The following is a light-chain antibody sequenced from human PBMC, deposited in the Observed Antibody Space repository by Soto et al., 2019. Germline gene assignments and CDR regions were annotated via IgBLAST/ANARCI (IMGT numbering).Light chain of an antibody. CDR2: GAS. J-gene: IGKJ5*01. CDR1: QRISGY. V-gene: IGKV3-15*01. CDR3: QQYNNWPPIT. Sequence: ERVRTQSPAALSASVGERATLSCRASQRISGYLAWYQQKPGQAPRLLIYGASTRATGIPARFSGSGSGTEFTLTISSLQSEDFAVYYCQQYNNWPPITFGQGTRLEIK.